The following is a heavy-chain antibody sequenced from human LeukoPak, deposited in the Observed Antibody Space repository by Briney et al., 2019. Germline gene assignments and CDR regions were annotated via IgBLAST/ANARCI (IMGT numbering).Heavy chain of an antibody. V-gene: IGHV3-11*04. Sequence: GGSLRLSCAASGFTYNDYYMSWIRQAPGKGLEWVSYMSSSGSTIYYADSVKGRFTISRDNAKNSLYLQMNSLRAEDTAVYYCARESRQWLVLGGVDYWGQGTLVTVSS. CDR2: MSSSGSTI. J-gene: IGHJ4*02. CDR1: GFTYNDYY. D-gene: IGHD6-19*01. CDR3: ARESRQWLVLGGVDY.